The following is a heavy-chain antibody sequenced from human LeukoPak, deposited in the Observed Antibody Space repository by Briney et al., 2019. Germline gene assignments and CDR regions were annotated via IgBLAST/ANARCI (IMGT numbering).Heavy chain of an antibody. CDR3: ARDLGKYYHFFYGMDV. CDR2: IYYSGGT. CDR1: GDSITNYY. D-gene: IGHD3-3*01. V-gene: IGHV4-59*13. Sequence: SETLSLTCTVSGDSITNYYWTWIRQPPGKGLEWIGNIYYSGGTKYNPSLKSRVTISLDTSKNQFSLKLNSVTAADTAVYYCARDLGKYYHFFYGMDVWGQGTTVIVSS. J-gene: IGHJ6*02.